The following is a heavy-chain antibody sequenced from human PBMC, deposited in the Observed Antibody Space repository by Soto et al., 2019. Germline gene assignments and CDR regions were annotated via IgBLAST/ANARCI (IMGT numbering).Heavy chain of an antibody. CDR1: GFTFSDYT. CDR2: ISFDGNNQ. Sequence: QVHVVESGGGVVQPGKSVRLSCAASGFTFSDYTFHWVRQAPGKGLDWVAVISFDGNNQYYTDSVKGRFTVSRDESKDTVTLLMNSLRHEDTGVYYCARDRISRTTGNYYYGMDVWGQGTTVTVS. CDR3: ARDRISRTTGNYYYGMDV. J-gene: IGHJ6*02. D-gene: IGHD1-7*01. V-gene: IGHV3-30-3*01.